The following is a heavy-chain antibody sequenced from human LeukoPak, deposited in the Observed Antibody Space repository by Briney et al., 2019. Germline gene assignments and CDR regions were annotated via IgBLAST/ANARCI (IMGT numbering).Heavy chain of an antibody. CDR1: GGSISNSF. V-gene: IGHV4-59*01. D-gene: IGHD1-26*01. CDR3: ARDSGSSPTFDY. CDR2: IYYTGNT. J-gene: IGHJ4*02. Sequence: SETPSLTCTVSGGSISNSFWSWIRQSPGKGLEWIAYIYYTGNTKYNPSLKSRVTISVDTSKNQFSLRLTSVTADDTAVYYCARDSGSSPTFDYWGQGTLVTVSS.